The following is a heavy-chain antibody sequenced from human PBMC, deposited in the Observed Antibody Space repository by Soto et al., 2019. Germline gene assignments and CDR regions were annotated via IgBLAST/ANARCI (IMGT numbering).Heavy chain of an antibody. CDR2: ISYDGSNK. CDR3: ARDRTTFGVVIMYYFDY. CDR1: GFTFSSYA. Sequence: GGSLRLSCAASGFTFSSYAMHWVRQAPGKGLEWVAVISYDGSNKYYADSVKGRFTISRDNSKNTLYLQMNSLRAEDTAVYYCARDRTTFGVVIMYYFDYWGQGTLVTVSS. D-gene: IGHD3-3*01. V-gene: IGHV3-30-3*01. J-gene: IGHJ4*02.